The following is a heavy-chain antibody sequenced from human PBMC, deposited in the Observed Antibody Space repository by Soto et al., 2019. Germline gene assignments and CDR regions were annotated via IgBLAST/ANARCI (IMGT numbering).Heavy chain of an antibody. CDR1: GFIFSSYS. D-gene: IGHD3-10*01. V-gene: IGHV3-21*06. CDR2: ISPRSDYI. CDR3: ARVSGTLERYSDLDY. J-gene: IGHJ4*02. Sequence: EVQLVESGGGLVKPGGSLRLSCAASGFIFSSYSMNWVRQAPGKGLEWVSSISPRSDYIYFADSMRGRFTISRDNAQNSLYLHMNNLRAEATAVYHCARVSGTLERYSDLDYWGQGNRVTVSS.